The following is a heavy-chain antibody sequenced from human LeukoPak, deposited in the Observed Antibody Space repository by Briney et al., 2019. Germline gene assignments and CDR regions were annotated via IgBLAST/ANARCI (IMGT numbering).Heavy chain of an antibody. D-gene: IGHD5-18*01. J-gene: IGHJ3*02. Sequence: SETLSLTCTVSGGSISSSSYYWGWIRQPPGKGLEWIGSIYYSGSTYYNPSLKSRVTISVDTSKNQFSLKLSSVTAADTAVYYCAKDGGHSYGYSRAFDIWGQGTMVTVSS. CDR1: GGSISSSSYY. V-gene: IGHV4-39*07. CDR3: AKDGGHSYGYSRAFDI. CDR2: IYYSGST.